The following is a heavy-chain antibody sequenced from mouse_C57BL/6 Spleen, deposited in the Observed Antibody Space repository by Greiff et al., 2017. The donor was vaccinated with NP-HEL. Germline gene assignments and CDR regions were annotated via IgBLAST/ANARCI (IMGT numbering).Heavy chain of an antibody. CDR2: ISYSGST. D-gene: IGHD2-10*02. Sequence: DVKLQESGPGMVKPSQSLSLTCTVTGYSITSGYDWHWIRHFPGNKLEWMGYISYSGSTNYNPSLKSRISITHDTSKNHFFLKLKSVTTEDTATYYCARGGLGFYWYFDVWGTGTTVTVSS. V-gene: IGHV3-1*01. J-gene: IGHJ1*03. CDR3: ARGGLGFYWYFDV. CDR1: GYSITSGYD.